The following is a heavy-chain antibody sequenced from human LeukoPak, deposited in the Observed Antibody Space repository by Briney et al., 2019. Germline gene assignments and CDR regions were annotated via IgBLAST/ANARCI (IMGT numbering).Heavy chain of an antibody. CDR3: ASSEWELLGYFDY. D-gene: IGHD1-26*01. Sequence: GRSLRLSCAASRFTFSSYAMHWVRQAPGKGLEWVAVISYDGSNKYYADSVKGRFTISRDNSKNTLYLQMNSLRAEDTAVYYCASSEWELLGYFDYWGQGTLVTVSS. J-gene: IGHJ4*02. CDR2: ISYDGSNK. CDR1: RFTFSSYA. V-gene: IGHV3-30*01.